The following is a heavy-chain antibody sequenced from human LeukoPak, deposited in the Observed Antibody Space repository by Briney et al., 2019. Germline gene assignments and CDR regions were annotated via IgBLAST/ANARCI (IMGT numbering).Heavy chain of an antibody. Sequence: GGSLRLSCAASGFSFSVYWMHWVRQAPGKGPVWVSRIKTDGSITDYADFVKGRFTISRDNAKNTLYLQMNSLRPEDTALYYCARDGGWYKRGLDHYYYYMDVWGKGTTVTVSS. V-gene: IGHV3-74*01. J-gene: IGHJ6*03. CDR1: GFSFSVYW. D-gene: IGHD6-19*01. CDR2: IKTDGSIT. CDR3: ARDGGWYKRGLDHYYYYMDV.